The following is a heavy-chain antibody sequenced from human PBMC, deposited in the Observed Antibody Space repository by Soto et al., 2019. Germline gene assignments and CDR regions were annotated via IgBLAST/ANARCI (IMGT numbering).Heavy chain of an antibody. CDR1: GFTFSSYG. Sequence: VQLVESGGGVVQPGRSLRLSCAASGFTFSSYGMHWVRQAPGKGLEWVAVIWYDGSNKYYADSVKGRFTISRDNSKNTLYLQMNSLRAEDTAVYYCARSARPFYGMDVWGQGTTVTVSS. CDR3: ARSARPFYGMDV. J-gene: IGHJ6*02. D-gene: IGHD6-6*01. CDR2: IWYDGSNK. V-gene: IGHV3-33*01.